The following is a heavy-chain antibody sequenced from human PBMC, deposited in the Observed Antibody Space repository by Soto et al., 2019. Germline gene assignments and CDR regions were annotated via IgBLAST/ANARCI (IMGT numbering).Heavy chain of an antibody. CDR1: GFTFSSYG. D-gene: IGHD3-10*01. Sequence: GGSLRLSCAASGFTFSSYGMHWVRQAPGKGLEWVAVISYDGSNKYYADSVKGRFTISRDNSKNTLYLQMNSLRAEDTAVYYCAKDFSYGPSDYYYGMDVWGQGTTVTVSS. CDR3: AKDFSYGPSDYYYGMDV. CDR2: ISYDGSNK. V-gene: IGHV3-30*18. J-gene: IGHJ6*02.